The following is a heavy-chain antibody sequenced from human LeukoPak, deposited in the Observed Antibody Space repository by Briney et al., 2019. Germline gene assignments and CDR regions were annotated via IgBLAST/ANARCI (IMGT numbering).Heavy chain of an antibody. CDR2: VWYDGSKK. CDR1: GFTFSSYG. D-gene: IGHD3-22*01. J-gene: IGHJ4*02. Sequence: GGSLRLSCAASGFTFSSYGMHWVRQAPGKGLEWVAVVWYDGSKKYSADTVKGRITISRDDSKNTLYLQMNSLRAEDTAVYYCARGVGYYDSSGTIDYWGQGTLVTVSS. V-gene: IGHV3-33*01. CDR3: ARGVGYYDSSGTIDY.